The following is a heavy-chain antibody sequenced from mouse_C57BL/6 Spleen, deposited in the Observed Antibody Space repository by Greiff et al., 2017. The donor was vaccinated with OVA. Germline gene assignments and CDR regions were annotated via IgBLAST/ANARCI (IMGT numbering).Heavy chain of an antibody. D-gene: IGHD2-4*01. Sequence: QVQLKQSGAELVKPGASVKISCKASGYAFSSYWMNWVKQRPGKGLEWIGQIYPGDGDTNYNGKFKGKATLTADKSSSTAYMQLSSLTSEDSAVYFCARNMDYDYGAWFAYWGQGTLVTVSA. CDR2: IYPGDGDT. V-gene: IGHV1-80*01. J-gene: IGHJ3*01. CDR1: GYAFSSYW. CDR3: ARNMDYDYGAWFAY.